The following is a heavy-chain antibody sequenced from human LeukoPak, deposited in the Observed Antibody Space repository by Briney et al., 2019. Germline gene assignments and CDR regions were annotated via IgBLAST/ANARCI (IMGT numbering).Heavy chain of an antibody. CDR3: ARKDGDG. CDR1: GVSISTYH. Sequence: SETLSLTCTVSGVSISTYHWTWLRQPPGEGLEWIGHIYNSGSTNYNPSLRGRVTISLDTSKNQVSLKLSSVTAADTAMYYCARKDGDGWGQGTLVTVSS. V-gene: IGHV4-59*01. CDR2: IYNSGST. D-gene: IGHD5-24*01. J-gene: IGHJ4*02.